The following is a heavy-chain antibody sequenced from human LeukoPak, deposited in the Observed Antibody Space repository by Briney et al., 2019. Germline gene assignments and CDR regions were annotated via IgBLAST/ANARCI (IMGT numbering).Heavy chain of an antibody. CDR2: MYHSGST. J-gene: IGHJ5*02. D-gene: IGHD3-22*01. Sequence: SETLSLTCAVSGYSISSDYYWGWIRQPPGKGLEWIGSMYHSGSTYYSPSLKSRVAISIDASKNQFSLKLSSVAAADTAVYYCATGRSGYYSNWFDPWGQGTLVTVSS. CDR1: GYSISSDYY. CDR3: ATGRSGYYSNWFDP. V-gene: IGHV4-38-2*01.